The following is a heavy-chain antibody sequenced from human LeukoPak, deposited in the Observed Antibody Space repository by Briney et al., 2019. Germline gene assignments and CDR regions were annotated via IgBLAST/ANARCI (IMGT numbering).Heavy chain of an antibody. J-gene: IGHJ6*04. CDR1: GFTFNNYG. V-gene: IGHV3-48*04. D-gene: IGHD3-10*02. CDR2: ISTTGSSI. CDR3: AELGITMIGGV. Sequence: GGSLRLSCAASGFTFNNYGMNWVRQAPGKGLEWVSYISTTGSSIYYADSVKGRFTISRDNAKNSLYLQMNSLRAEDTAVYYCAELGITMIGGVWGKGTTVTISS.